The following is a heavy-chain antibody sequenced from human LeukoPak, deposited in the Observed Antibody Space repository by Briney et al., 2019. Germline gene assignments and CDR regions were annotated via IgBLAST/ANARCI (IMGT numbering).Heavy chain of an antibody. J-gene: IGHJ4*02. CDR2: IYSGGST. Sequence: GGSLRLSCAASGFTVSSNYMSWVRQAPGKGLEWVSVIYSGGSTYYADSVKGRFTISRDNSKNTLYLQMNSLRAEDTAVYYCAREEAGGRYGYWGQGTLVTVSS. CDR3: AREEAGGRYGY. CDR1: GFTVSSNY. V-gene: IGHV3-66*01. D-gene: IGHD6-19*01.